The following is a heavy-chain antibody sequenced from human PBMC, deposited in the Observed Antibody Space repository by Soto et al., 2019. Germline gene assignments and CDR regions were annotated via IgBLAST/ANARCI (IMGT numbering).Heavy chain of an antibody. D-gene: IGHD3-3*01. CDR3: ARGKDRKAFWPFDY. CDR1: GDSISSDYYH. CDR2: IHHSGSI. V-gene: IGHV4-30-4*08. J-gene: IGHJ4*02. Sequence: SETLSLTCTVSGDSISSDYYHWTWIRQSPGKGLEWIGYIHHSGSILYNPSLKSRVTISVDTSKNQFSLHLTSVTAADTAVYYCARGKDRKAFWPFDYWGQGTLVTVSS.